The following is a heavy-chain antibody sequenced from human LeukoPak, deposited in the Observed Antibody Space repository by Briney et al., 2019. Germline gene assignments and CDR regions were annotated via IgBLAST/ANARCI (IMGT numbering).Heavy chain of an antibody. V-gene: IGHV3-7*03. J-gene: IGHJ5*02. CDR2: IKQDGSEG. Sequence: GGSLRLSCAASGFTFGSYWMSWVRQAPGKGLEWVANIKQDGSEGYYVDSVKGRFTISRDNAKSSLYLQMNSLRAEDTAVYYCAKGGYSYGSGNWFDPWGQGTLVTVSS. D-gene: IGHD5-18*01. CDR1: GFTFGSYW. CDR3: AKGGYSYGSGNWFDP.